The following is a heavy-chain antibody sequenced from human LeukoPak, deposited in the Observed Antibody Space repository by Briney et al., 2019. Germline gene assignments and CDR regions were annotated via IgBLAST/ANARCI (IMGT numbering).Heavy chain of an antibody. J-gene: IGHJ4*02. D-gene: IGHD4-23*01. CDR2: IYYSGST. Sequence: SETLSLTCTVSGGSISSYYWSWIRQPPGKGLEWIGYIYYSGSTNYNPSLKSRVTISVDTSKNQSSLKLSSVTAADTAVYYCARVEKDYGGNWAFDYWGQGTLVTVSS. CDR1: GGSISSYY. CDR3: ARVEKDYGGNWAFDY. V-gene: IGHV4-59*01.